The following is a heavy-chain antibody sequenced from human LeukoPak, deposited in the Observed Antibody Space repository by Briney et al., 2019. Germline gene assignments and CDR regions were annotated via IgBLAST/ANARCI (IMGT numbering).Heavy chain of an antibody. Sequence: GGSLRLSCAASGFTFSNYWMTWVRQAPGKGLEWVANIKQDGSEKYYVDSVKGRFTISRDNAKNSLYLQMNSLRAEDTAVYYCARDAYRFYYGMDVWGQGTTVTVSS. CDR2: IKQDGSEK. CDR1: GFTFSNYW. CDR3: ARDAYRFYYGMDV. V-gene: IGHV3-7*01. D-gene: IGHD5-18*01. J-gene: IGHJ6*02.